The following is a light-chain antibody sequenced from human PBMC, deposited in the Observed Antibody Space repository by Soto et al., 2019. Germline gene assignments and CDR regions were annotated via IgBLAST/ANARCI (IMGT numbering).Light chain of an antibody. CDR2: EDF. J-gene: IGLJ1*01. CDR3: LVWDNSGDRYV. Sequence: SYELTQPPSVSVAPGQTARITCGGNNIGSKSVHWYQQKPGQAPVVVVYEDFDRPSGIPERFSGSNSGNTATLTITRVEAGDEADYYCLVWDNSGDRYVSGPGTKLTVL. CDR1: NIGSKS. V-gene: IGLV3-21*02.